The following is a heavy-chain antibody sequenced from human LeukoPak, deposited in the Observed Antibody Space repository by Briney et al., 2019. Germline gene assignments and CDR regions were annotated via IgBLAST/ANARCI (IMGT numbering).Heavy chain of an antibody. Sequence: PGGSLRLSCEASGFTFSSYAMSWVRQAPGKGLEWVSAISGSGGSTYYADSVKGRFTISRDNSKNTLYLQMNSLRAEDTAVYYCAKGRRDEKNYYGSGSYFYFDYWGQGTLVTVSS. CDR3: AKGRRDEKNYYGSGSYFYFDY. D-gene: IGHD3-10*01. J-gene: IGHJ4*02. CDR1: GFTFSSYA. CDR2: ISGSGGST. V-gene: IGHV3-23*01.